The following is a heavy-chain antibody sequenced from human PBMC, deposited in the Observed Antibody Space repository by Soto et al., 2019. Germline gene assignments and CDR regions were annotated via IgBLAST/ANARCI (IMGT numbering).Heavy chain of an antibody. CDR3: AKDMVAGRYDAFDI. D-gene: IGHD6-19*01. CDR1: GFTFDDYT. J-gene: IGHJ3*02. V-gene: IGHV3-43*01. Sequence: GGSLRLSCAASGFTFDDYTMHWVRQAPGKGLEWVSLISWDGGSTYYADSVKGRFTISRDNSKNSLYLQMNSLRTEDTALYYCAKDMVAGRYDAFDIWGQGTMVTVSS. CDR2: ISWDGGST.